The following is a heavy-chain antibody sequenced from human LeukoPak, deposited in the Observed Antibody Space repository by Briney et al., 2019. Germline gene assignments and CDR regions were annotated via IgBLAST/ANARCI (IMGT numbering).Heavy chain of an antibody. J-gene: IGHJ3*02. Sequence: TLSLTCTVSGGSISSGSYYWSWIRQPPGKGLQWIGEINDSGTTNYNPSLKSRVTISLDTSKNQFSLKLSSVTAADTAVYYCARSSYYYGADAFDIWGQGTMVTVSS. V-gene: IGHV4-61*01. D-gene: IGHD3-10*01. CDR3: ARSSYYYGADAFDI. CDR1: GGSISSGSYY. CDR2: INDSGTT.